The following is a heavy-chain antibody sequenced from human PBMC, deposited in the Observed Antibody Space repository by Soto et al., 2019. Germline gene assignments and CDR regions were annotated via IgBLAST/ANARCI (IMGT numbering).Heavy chain of an antibody. V-gene: IGHV1-2*02. Sequence: ASVKVSCKASGYTFTVYYMHWVGQSGLRGLEWMGCINPNSGGTNYAQKFQGRVTMTRDTSISTAYMELSRLRSDDTAVYYCALSDTIFGVVMAYGMDVWGQGTTVTVSS. CDR3: ALSDTIFGVVMAYGMDV. CDR2: INPNSGGT. D-gene: IGHD3-3*01. J-gene: IGHJ6*02. CDR1: GYTFTVYY.